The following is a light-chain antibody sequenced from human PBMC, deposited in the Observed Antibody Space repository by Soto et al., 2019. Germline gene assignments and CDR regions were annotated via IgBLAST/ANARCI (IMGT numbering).Light chain of an antibody. Sequence: DIQMTQSPSSLSASVGDRVTITCRASQGISNYLAWYQQKPGEVPKVLIYVASALQSGVPSRFSGSGSGRDFTLTITSLQPEDVATDYCQEYNSGLTVGGGTKGDIK. V-gene: IGKV1-27*01. J-gene: IGKJ4*01. CDR2: VAS. CDR1: QGISNY. CDR3: QEYNSGLT.